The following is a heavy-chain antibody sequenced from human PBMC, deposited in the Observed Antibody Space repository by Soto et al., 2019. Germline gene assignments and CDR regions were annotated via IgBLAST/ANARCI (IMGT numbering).Heavy chain of an antibody. Sequence: PGGSLRLSCAASGFTFSSYSMNWVRQAPGKGLEWVSYISSSSSTIYYADSVKGRFTISRDNSKNTLYLQMNSLRAEDTAVYYCAKNVWGITIFGGMDVWGQGTTVNVSS. V-gene: IGHV3-48*01. CDR2: ISSSSSTI. CDR3: AKNVWGITIFGGMDV. J-gene: IGHJ6*02. CDR1: GFTFSSYS. D-gene: IGHD3-9*01.